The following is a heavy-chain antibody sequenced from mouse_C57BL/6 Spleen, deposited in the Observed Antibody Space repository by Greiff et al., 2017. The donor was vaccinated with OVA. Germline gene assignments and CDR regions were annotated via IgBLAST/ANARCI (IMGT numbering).Heavy chain of an antibody. V-gene: IGHV8-12*01. D-gene: IGHD1-1*01. CDR1: GFSLSTSGMG. CDR3: ARRRDYSPFDY. CDR2: RYWDGDK. J-gene: IGHJ2*01. Sequence: QVTLKESGPGILQSSQTLSLTCYFSGFSLSTSGMGVSWIRQPSGKGLEWLAHRYWDGDKRYHPSLKSRLTVSNDTSRNQVFLKITSVDTADTATYYCARRRDYSPFDYWGQGTTLTVSS.